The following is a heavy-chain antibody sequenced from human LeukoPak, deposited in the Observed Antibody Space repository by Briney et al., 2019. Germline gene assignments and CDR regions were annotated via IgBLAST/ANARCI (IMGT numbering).Heavy chain of an antibody. CDR2: ISSSSSYI. V-gene: IGHV3-21*01. CDR1: GFTFSSYC. CDR3: ARDLGYYDSSGSDFDY. Sequence: GGSLRLSCAASGFTFSSYCMNWVRHAPGKGLEWVSSISSSSSYIYYADSVKGRFTISRDNAKNSLYLQMNSLRAEDTAVYYCARDLGYYDSSGSDFDYWGQGTLVTVSS. J-gene: IGHJ4*02. D-gene: IGHD3-22*01.